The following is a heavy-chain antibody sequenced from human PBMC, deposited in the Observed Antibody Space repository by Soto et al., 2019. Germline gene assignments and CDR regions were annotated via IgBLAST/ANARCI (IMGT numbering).Heavy chain of an antibody. CDR2: IYYTGST. CDR3: ARDLWGYCGTDCYPLDV. Sequence: SETLSLTCSVSGGSISGYYWSWIRQPPGKGLEWIGYIYYTGSTVYNPSFKSRVTISVDTSKNQFSLKLNSVTAADMAVYYCARDLWGYCGTDCYPLDVWGQGTTVTVSS. J-gene: IGHJ6*02. D-gene: IGHD2-21*02. V-gene: IGHV4-59*01. CDR1: GGSISGYY.